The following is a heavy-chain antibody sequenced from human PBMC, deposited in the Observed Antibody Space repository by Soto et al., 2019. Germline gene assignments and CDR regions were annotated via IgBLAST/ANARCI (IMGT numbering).Heavy chain of an antibody. J-gene: IGHJ6*02. CDR3: ARSQGSSTSLEIYYYYYYGMDV. CDR1: GGTSGSYA. Sequence: QVQLVQSGAEVKKPGSSVKVSCKASGGTSGSYAISWVRQAPGQGLEWMGGIIPIPGTANYAQKFQGRVTIAADESTSTAYMELSSLRSEDTALYYCARSQGSSTSLEIYYYYYYGMDVWGQGTTVTVSS. CDR2: IIPIPGTA. V-gene: IGHV1-69*01. D-gene: IGHD2-2*01.